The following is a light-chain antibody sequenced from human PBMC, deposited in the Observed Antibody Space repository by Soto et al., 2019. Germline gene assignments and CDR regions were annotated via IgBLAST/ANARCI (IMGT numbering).Light chain of an antibody. Sequence: EIVMTQSPATLSVSPGERATLSCRASQSVSSNLAWYQQKPGQAPRLLIYGASTRATGIPARFSGSGSGTEFTLTISRLEPEDFAVYYCLQYDTSPFTFGPGTKVDI. CDR3: LQYDTSPFT. CDR1: QSVSSN. J-gene: IGKJ3*01. V-gene: IGKV3-15*01. CDR2: GAS.